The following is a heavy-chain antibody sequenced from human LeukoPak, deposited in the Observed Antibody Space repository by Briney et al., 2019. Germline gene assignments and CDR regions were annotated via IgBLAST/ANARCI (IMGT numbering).Heavy chain of an antibody. CDR2: IWYDGSNK. CDR1: GFTFSSYW. Sequence: GGSLRLSCAASGFTFSSYWMHWVRQGPGKGLEWVAVIWYDGSNKYCSDSVKGRFTISRDNSKNTLYPQMNSLRAEDTAVYYCATTASRGPQSAEYFQYWGQGTLVTVSS. V-gene: IGHV3-33*08. J-gene: IGHJ1*01. CDR3: ATTASRGPQSAEYFQY.